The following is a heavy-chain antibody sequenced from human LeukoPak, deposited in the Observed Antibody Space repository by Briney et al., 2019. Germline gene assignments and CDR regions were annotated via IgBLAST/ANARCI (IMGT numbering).Heavy chain of an antibody. CDR1: GFTFSSYS. V-gene: IGHV3-21*04. D-gene: IGHD6-13*01. CDR2: ISSGSSYL. J-gene: IGHJ4*02. Sequence: PGGSLRLSCAASGFTFSSYSMNWVRQAPGKGLEWVSSISSGSSYLSYADSLKGRFTISRDNAKNSLYLQMNSLRAEDTAVYYCVRAIGAAGSYWGQGTLVTVSS. CDR3: VRAIGAAGSY.